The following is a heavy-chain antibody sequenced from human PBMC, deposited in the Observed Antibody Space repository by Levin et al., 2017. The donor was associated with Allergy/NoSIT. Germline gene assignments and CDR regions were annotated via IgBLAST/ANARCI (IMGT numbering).Heavy chain of an antibody. CDR1: GFTFDDYG. V-gene: IGHV3-20*04. CDR2: INWNGGST. D-gene: IGHD3-10*01. CDR3: ARGNPPDDYGSGRSFDY. Sequence: LSLPCAASGFTFDDYGMSWVRQAPGKGLEWVSGINWNGGSTGYADSVKGRFTISRDNAKNSLYLQMNSLGAEDTALYYCARGNPPDDYGSGRSFDYWGQGTLVTVSS. J-gene: IGHJ4*02.